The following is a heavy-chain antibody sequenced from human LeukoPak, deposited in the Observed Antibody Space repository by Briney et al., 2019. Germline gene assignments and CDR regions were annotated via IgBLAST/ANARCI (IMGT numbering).Heavy chain of an antibody. CDR2: INPSGGST. D-gene: IGHD3-10*01. Sequence: ASVKVSCEASGYTFTSYYIHWVRQAPGQGLEWMGIINPSGGSTSYAQKFQGRVTMTRDTSTSTVYMELSSLRSEDTAVYYCARGDFFQSGSYYPASDYWGQGTLVTVSS. CDR1: GYTFTSYY. CDR3: ARGDFFQSGSYYPASDY. J-gene: IGHJ4*02. V-gene: IGHV1-46*01.